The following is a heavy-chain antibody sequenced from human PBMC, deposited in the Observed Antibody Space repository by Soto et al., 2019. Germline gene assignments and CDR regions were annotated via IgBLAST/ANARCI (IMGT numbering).Heavy chain of an antibody. CDR1: GGSVSSGSYY. V-gene: IGHV4-61*01. D-gene: IGHD1-26*01. Sequence: SETLSLTCTVSGGSVSSGSYYWSWLRQPPGKGLEGIGYIYYSGSTNYNPSLKSRVTISVDTSKNQFSLKLSSVTAADTAVYYCARVGYVGGSYYEDWFDPWGQGTLVTVSS. J-gene: IGHJ5*02. CDR2: IYYSGST. CDR3: ARVGYVGGSYYEDWFDP.